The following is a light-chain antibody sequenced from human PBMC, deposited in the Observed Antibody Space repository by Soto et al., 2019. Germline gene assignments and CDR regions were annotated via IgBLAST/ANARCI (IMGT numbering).Light chain of an antibody. V-gene: IGLV9-49*01. J-gene: IGLJ2*01. CDR1: SGYGNYK. Sequence: QSVLTQPPSASASLGASVTLTCTLSSGYGNYKVDWYQQRPGKGPRFVMRVGTGGIVGSKGDGIPDRFSVLGSGLNRYLTINNIQEEDESDFHCGTDHGSGINFVVVFGGGTKLTVL. CDR3: GTDHGSGINFVVV. CDR2: VGTGGIVG.